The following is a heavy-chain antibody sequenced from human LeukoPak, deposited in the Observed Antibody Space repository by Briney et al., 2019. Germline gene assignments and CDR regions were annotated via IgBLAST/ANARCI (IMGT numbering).Heavy chain of an antibody. J-gene: IGHJ4*02. CDR2: FSGSGGST. Sequence: GGSLRLSCAASGFTFSSYAMSWVRQAPGKGLEWVSSFSGSGGSTYYADSVKGRFTISRDNAKNSLYLQMNSLRADDTAVYYCARERTTIVSGTTIGAYWGQGTLVTVSS. D-gene: IGHD2/OR15-2a*01. V-gene: IGHV3-23*01. CDR3: ARERTTIVSGTTIGAY. CDR1: GFTFSSYA.